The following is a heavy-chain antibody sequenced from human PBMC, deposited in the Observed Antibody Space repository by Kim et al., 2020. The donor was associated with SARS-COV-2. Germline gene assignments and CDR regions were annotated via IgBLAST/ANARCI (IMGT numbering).Heavy chain of an antibody. CDR1: GFTFSSYW. CDR2: INSDGSST. CDR3: ARDDYYDSSGYYDRLDAFDI. Sequence: GGSLRLSCAASGFTFSSYWMHWVRQAPGKGLVWVSRINSDGSSTSYADSVKGRFTISRDNAKNTLYLQMNSLRAEDTAVYYCARDDYYDSSGYYDRLDAFDIWGQGTMVTVSS. J-gene: IGHJ3*02. V-gene: IGHV3-74*01. D-gene: IGHD3-22*01.